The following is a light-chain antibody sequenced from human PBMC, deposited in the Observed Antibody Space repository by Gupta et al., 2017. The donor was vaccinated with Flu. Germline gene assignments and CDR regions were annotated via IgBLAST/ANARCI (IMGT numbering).Light chain of an antibody. CDR3: QQSSTTPT. Sequence: DIQMTQSPSSLSASVGDRITITCRASQNIRRYLNWYQQKPGKAPKLLIYAASTLQSGVPSRFSGSGSGTDFTLTISSLLPEDFATYYCQQSSTTPTFDGGTRVEIK. J-gene: IGKJ4*01. CDR1: QNIRRY. CDR2: AAS. V-gene: IGKV1-39*01.